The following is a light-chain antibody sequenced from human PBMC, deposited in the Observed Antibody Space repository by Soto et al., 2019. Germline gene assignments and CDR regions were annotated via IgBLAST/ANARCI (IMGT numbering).Light chain of an antibody. CDR2: QDS. J-gene: IGLJ3*02. CDR3: SSFAGPVWV. Sequence: SYELTQPPSVSVSPGQTASITCSGDKLGDKYACWYQQKPGQSPVLVIYQDSKRPSGIPERFSGSNSGNTATLTVFGLQAEDEADYYCSSFAGPVWVFGGGTKVTVL. CDR1: KLGDKY. V-gene: IGLV3-1*01.